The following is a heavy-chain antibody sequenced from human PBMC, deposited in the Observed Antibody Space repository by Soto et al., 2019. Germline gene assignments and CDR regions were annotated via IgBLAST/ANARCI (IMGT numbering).Heavy chain of an antibody. CDR1: GFTFNRYA. J-gene: IGHJ3*02. D-gene: IGHD3-22*01. CDR2: ISGSGGST. CDR3: AKDRSSGYYPDVFDI. Sequence: GGSLRLSCAASGFTFNRYAMNWVRQAPGKGLQWVSGISGSGGSTYYADSVKGRFTISRDNSKNTLHLQMNSLRAEDTAVFYCAKDRSSGYYPDVFDIWGQGTMVTVSS. V-gene: IGHV3-23*01.